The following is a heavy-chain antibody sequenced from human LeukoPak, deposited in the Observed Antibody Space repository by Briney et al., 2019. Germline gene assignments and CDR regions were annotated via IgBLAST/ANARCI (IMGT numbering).Heavy chain of an antibody. V-gene: IGHV4-59*01. D-gene: IGHD3-3*01. CDR3: ARATRDTIFGPYYFDY. Sequence: PSETLSLTCNVSGGSISRYYWSWIRQPPGMRLEWIGNIYYSGSTNYNTSLKSRVTISVDTSKNQFSLKLSSGTAADTAVYYCARATRDTIFGPYYFDYWGQGTLLTVSS. CDR1: GGSISRYY. J-gene: IGHJ4*02. CDR2: IYYSGST.